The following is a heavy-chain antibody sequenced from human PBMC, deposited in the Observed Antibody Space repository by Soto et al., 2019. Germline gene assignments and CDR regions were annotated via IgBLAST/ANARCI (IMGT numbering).Heavy chain of an antibody. J-gene: IGHJ4*02. CDR3: ARDLGGWPDY. V-gene: IGHV1-8*01. Sequence: GASVKVSCKASGYTFTNYDMNWVRQATGQGLEWMGWMNPNSGDTGYAQKFQGRVTMTRDTSITTAYMELSSLRSEDTAVYYCARDLGGWPDYWGQGTLVTVSS. CDR2: MNPNSGDT. D-gene: IGHD2-15*01. CDR1: GYTFTNYD.